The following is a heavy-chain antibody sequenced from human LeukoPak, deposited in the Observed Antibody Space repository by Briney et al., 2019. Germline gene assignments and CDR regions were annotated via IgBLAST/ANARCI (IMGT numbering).Heavy chain of an antibody. CDR1: GDSISSGDYY. J-gene: IGHJ4*02. Sequence: SETLSLTCTVSGDSISSGDYYWSWIRQPAGKGLEWIGRISSSGSTNYNPSLKSRVTISVDTSKNQFSLKLSSVTAADTAVYYCARAVRGSYLDYWGQGTLVTVSS. V-gene: IGHV4-61*02. CDR2: ISSSGST. CDR3: ARAVRGSYLDY. D-gene: IGHD1-26*01.